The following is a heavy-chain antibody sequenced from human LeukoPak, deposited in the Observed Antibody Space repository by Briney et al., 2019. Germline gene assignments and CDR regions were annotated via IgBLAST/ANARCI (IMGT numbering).Heavy chain of an antibody. Sequence: SETLSLTCTVSGGSISSYYWSWIRQPPGKGLEWIGYIYYSGSTNYNPSLKSRVTISVVTSKNQFSLKLSSVTAADTAVYYCARRTYSSGWRQERVDYFDYWGQGTLVTVSS. J-gene: IGHJ4*02. CDR1: GGSISSYY. CDR2: IYYSGST. CDR3: ARRTYSSGWRQERVDYFDY. V-gene: IGHV4-59*08. D-gene: IGHD6-19*01.